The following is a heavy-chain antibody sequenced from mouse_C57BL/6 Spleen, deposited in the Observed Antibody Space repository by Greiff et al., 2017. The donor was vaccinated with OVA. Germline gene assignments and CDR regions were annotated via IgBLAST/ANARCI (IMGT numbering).Heavy chain of an antibody. V-gene: IGHV5-17*01. CDR2: ISSGSSTI. J-gene: IGHJ2*01. CDR1: GFTFSDYG. D-gene: IGHD3-2*02. CDR3: ARTAQATFDY. Sequence: DVHLVESGGGLVKPGGSLKLSCAASGFTFSDYGMHWVRQAPEKGLEWVAYISSGSSTIYYADTVKGRFTISRDNAKNTLFLQMTSLRSEDTAMYYCARTAQATFDYWGQGTTLTVSS.